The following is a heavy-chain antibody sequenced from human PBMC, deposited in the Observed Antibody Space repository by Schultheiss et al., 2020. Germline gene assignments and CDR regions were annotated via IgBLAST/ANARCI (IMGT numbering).Heavy chain of an antibody. D-gene: IGHD3-22*01. Sequence: GGSLRLSCVASGFTFNSYAMTWVRQAPGKGLEWVSSISGSGGGAYYADSVKGRFTISRDNSRNTLYLQMKSLRVEDTAVYYCAKARDYYDSSGIYYVLISHSIDAWGQGTQVTVSS. J-gene: IGHJ5*02. CDR3: AKARDYYDSSGIYYVLISHSIDA. V-gene: IGHV3-23*01. CDR1: GFTFNSYA. CDR2: ISGSGGGA.